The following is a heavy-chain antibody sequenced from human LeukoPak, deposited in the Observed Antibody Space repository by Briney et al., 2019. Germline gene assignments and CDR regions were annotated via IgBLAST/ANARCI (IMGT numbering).Heavy chain of an antibody. J-gene: IGHJ3*02. CDR2: IKPDGSNK. Sequence: PGGSLRLSRAASRFMFSNYWMSWVRQAPGKGLEWVAMIKPDGSNKYYADSVKGRFTISRDNSKNTLYLQMNSLRAEDTAVYYCARDFRAGGVTSKAFDIWGQGTMVTVSS. D-gene: IGHD3-16*01. CDR3: ARDFRAGGVTSKAFDI. CDR1: RFMFSNYW. V-gene: IGHV3-7*01.